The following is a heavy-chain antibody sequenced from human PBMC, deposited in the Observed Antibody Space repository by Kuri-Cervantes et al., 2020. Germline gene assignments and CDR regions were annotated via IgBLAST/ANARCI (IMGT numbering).Heavy chain of an antibody. CDR1: GYSISSGYY. J-gene: IGHJ2*01. V-gene: IGHV3-11*01. Sequence: LSLTCAVSGYSISSGYYWGWIRQAPGKGLEWVAYISSIETTIYYADSVKGRFTISRDNAKNSLYLQLSSLRAEDTAVYYCARDLGDYGNHWYFDLWGRGTLVTVSS. D-gene: IGHD4-11*01. CDR2: ISSIETTI. CDR3: ARDLGDYGNHWYFDL.